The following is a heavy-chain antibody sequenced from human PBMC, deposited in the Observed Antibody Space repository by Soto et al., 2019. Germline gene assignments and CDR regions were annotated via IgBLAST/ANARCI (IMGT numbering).Heavy chain of an antibody. J-gene: IGHJ4*02. CDR2: IHHGGSS. V-gene: IGHV4-38-2*01. Sequence: SETLSLTCAVSGSSIGSSYYWGWIRQPPGKGLEWIGTIHHGGSSFYNPSLKSRVTMSVDTSKNQFSLKLSSVTAADTAVYYCARAVNWSFDYWGQGTLVTVS. CDR3: ARAVNWSFDY. D-gene: IGHD1-1*01. CDR1: GSSIGSSYY.